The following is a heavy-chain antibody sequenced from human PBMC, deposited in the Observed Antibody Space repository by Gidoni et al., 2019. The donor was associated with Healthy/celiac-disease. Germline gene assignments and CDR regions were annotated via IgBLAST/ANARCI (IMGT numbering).Heavy chain of an antibody. CDR2: ISYDGSNK. CDR1: GITFSSYA. Sequence: QVQLVESGGGVVQPGRSLRLSCAASGITFSSYAMHWVRQAPGKGLEWVAVISYDGSNKYYADSVKGRFTISRDNSKNTLYLQMNSLRAEDTAVYYCARDFVAGSYDFWSGYSDWGQGTLVTVSS. V-gene: IGHV3-30-3*01. J-gene: IGHJ4*02. D-gene: IGHD3-3*01. CDR3: ARDFVAGSYDFWSGYSD.